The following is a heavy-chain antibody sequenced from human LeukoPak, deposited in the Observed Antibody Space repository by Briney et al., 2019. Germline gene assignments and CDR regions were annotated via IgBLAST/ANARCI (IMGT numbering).Heavy chain of an antibody. J-gene: IGHJ4*02. Sequence: ASVPVSCKAPVDCFTDDGFSRVRQAPGQGLEWVGWVNGYNGNTNYAQKVQDRVTMTTDTSTSTAYMELRRLRSEDTAVYCCARGGDGWFFDDWGQGTLVTVSS. CDR3: ARGGDGWFFDD. V-gene: IGHV1-18*01. CDR1: VDCFTDDG. D-gene: IGHD6-19*01. CDR2: VNGYNGNT.